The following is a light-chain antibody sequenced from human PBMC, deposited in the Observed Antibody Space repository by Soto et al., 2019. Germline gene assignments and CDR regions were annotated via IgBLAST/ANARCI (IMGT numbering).Light chain of an antibody. CDR3: QQYNNWPIT. CDR1: QSVSDN. CDR2: GAS. Sequence: EIVMTQSPATLSVSPGERATLSCRASQSVSDNLAWYQQKPGQAPRLFIYGASARATGIPARFSGSGSGTEFTLTISSLQSEDFAVYYCQQYNNWPITFGQGIRLEIK. J-gene: IGKJ5*01. V-gene: IGKV3-15*01.